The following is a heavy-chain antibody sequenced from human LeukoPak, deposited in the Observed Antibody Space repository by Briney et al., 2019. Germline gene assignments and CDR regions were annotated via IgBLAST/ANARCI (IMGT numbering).Heavy chain of an antibody. CDR2: INPNTGLT. CDR3: ATTLRNNPP. CDR1: GYSFTGYD. Sequence: ASVKVSCKASGYSFTGYDINCVRQATGQGLEWIGYINPNTGLTEYAQKFQGRVSLTRDTSISTAYMELNSLTSEDTAVYYCATTLRNNPPWGQGTLVTVSS. V-gene: IGHV1-8*01. D-gene: IGHD1-14*01. J-gene: IGHJ5*02.